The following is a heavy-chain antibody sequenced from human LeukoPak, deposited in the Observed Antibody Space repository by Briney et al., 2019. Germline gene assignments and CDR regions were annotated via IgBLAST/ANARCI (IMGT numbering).Heavy chain of an antibody. Sequence: GGSLRLSCAASGFTFSDYYMSWIRQAPGKGLEWVSSISSTGSSIYYADSVKGRFTISRDNAKNSLYLQMSSLRVEDTAVYYCARDDVAWNDVHWFDPWGQGTLVTVSS. CDR1: GFTFSDYY. D-gene: IGHD1-1*01. J-gene: IGHJ5*02. V-gene: IGHV3-11*04. CDR2: ISSTGSSI. CDR3: ARDDVAWNDVHWFDP.